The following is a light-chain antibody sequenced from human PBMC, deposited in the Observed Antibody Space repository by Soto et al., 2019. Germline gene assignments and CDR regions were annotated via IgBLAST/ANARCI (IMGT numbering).Light chain of an antibody. CDR1: STDVGSYNL. J-gene: IGLJ1*01. V-gene: IGLV2-23*02. Sequence: QSALTQPASVSGSPGQSITISCTGTSTDVGSYNLVSWYQQHPGKAPKLMIYEVSKRPSGVSNRFSGSKSGNRASLTISGLQAEDEADYYCCSYAGSSPYVFGTGTKLTVL. CDR3: CSYAGSSPYV. CDR2: EVS.